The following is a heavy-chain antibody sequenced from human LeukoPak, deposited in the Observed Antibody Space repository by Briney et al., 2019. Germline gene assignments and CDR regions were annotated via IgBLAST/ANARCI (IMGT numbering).Heavy chain of an antibody. D-gene: IGHD3-22*01. J-gene: IGHJ3*02. Sequence: PGGSLRLSCTASGFTFSSYAMHWVRQAPGRGLEYVSAISSNGGSTYYANSVKGRFTISRDNSKNTLYLQMGSLRAEDVAVYYCARGSLGYYDSSDWAFDIWGQGTMVTVSS. V-gene: IGHV3-64*01. CDR2: ISSNGGST. CDR3: ARGSLGYYDSSDWAFDI. CDR1: GFTFSSYA.